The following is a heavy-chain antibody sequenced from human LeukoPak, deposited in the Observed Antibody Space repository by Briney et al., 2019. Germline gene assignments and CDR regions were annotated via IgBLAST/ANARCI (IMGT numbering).Heavy chain of an antibody. Sequence: PGGSLRLSCAASGFTFSSYAMSWVRQAPGKGLEWVSAISGSGGSTYYADSVKGRFTISRDNSKNTLYLQMNSLRAEDTAVYYCAKGPYDFWSGYSVYYYMDVWGKGTTVTVSS. CDR1: GFTFSSYA. CDR2: ISGSGGST. J-gene: IGHJ6*03. D-gene: IGHD3-3*01. CDR3: AKGPYDFWSGYSVYYYMDV. V-gene: IGHV3-23*01.